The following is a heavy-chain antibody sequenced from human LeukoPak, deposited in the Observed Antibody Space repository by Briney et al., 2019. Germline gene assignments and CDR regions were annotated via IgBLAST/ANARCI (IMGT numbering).Heavy chain of an antibody. V-gene: IGHV3-7*01. CDR3: ARPRPGYYMDV. Sequence: GGSLRLSCAASGFTFSSYWMSWVRQAPGKRLEWVANIKQDGSEKYYVDSVKGRFTISRDNAKNSLYLQMNSLRAEDTAVYYCARPRPGYYMDVWGKGTTVTVSS. CDR1: GFTFSSYW. CDR2: IKQDGSEK. J-gene: IGHJ6*03. D-gene: IGHD1-1*01.